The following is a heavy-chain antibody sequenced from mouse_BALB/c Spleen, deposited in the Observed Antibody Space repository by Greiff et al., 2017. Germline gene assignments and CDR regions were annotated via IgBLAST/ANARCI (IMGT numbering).Heavy chain of an antibody. Sequence: VQLQQSGPELVKPGASVKISCKASGYSFTSYYIHWVKQRPGQGLEWIGYINPYNDGTKYNEKFKGKATLTSDKSSSTAYMELSSLTSEDSAVYYCAREGDYWYFDVWGAGTTVTVSS. CDR2: INPYNDGT. J-gene: IGHJ1*01. V-gene: IGHV1-14*01. CDR3: AREGDYWYFDV. CDR1: GYSFTSYY.